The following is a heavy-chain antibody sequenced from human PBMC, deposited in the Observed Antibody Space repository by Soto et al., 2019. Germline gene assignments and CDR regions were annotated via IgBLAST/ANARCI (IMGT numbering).Heavy chain of an antibody. CDR3: ARGGIAVAGTSFDY. V-gene: IGHV4-34*01. D-gene: IGHD6-19*01. J-gene: IGHJ4*02. CDR2: INHSGST. CDR1: GGSFSGYY. Sequence: SETLSLTCAVYGGSFSGYYWSWIRQPPGKGLEWIGEINHSGSTNYNPSLKSRVTISVDTSKNQFSLKLSSVTAADTAVYYCARGGIAVAGTSFDYWGQGTLVTVS.